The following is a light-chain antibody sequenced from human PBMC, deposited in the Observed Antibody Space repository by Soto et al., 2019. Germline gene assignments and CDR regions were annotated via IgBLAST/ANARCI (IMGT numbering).Light chain of an antibody. Sequence: IVLTQSPTTLSLWPGETAVLSCRASQSISSSLSWYQQRPGQAPRLLIYDASNRAPGIPARFSGIGSGTVFTLSISSLEPQVFALYYCQQRSSWITFGQGTRLEIE. J-gene: IGKJ5*01. CDR2: DAS. V-gene: IGKV3-11*01. CDR1: QSISSS. CDR3: QQRSSWIT.